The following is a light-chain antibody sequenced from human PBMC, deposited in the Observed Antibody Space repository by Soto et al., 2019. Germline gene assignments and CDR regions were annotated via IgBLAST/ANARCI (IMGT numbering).Light chain of an antibody. CDR1: SSDVGSYNS. V-gene: IGLV2-14*01. CDR2: AVT. Sequence: QSALTQPASVSGSPGQPIAISCTGTSSDVGSYNSVSWYQQFPGKAPKLILYAVTNRPSGVSNRFSDSKSGNTASLTISGLQAEDEADYFCSSYTTSATLVFGVGTKLTVL. CDR3: SSYTTSATLV. J-gene: IGLJ2*01.